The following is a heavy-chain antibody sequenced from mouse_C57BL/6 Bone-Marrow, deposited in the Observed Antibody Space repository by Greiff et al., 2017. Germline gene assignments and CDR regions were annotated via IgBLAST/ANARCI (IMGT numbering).Heavy chain of an antibody. CDR1: GYTFTDYY. J-gene: IGHJ3*01. CDR3: AKGAAQAPWFAY. Sequence: VQLQQSGPVLVKPGASVKMSCKASGYTFTDYYMNWVKQSHGKSLEWIGVINPYNGGTSYNQKFKGKATLTVDQSSSTAYMELNSLTSEDSAVYYCAKGAAQAPWFAYWGQGTLVTVSA. D-gene: IGHD3-2*02. V-gene: IGHV1-19*01. CDR2: INPYNGGT.